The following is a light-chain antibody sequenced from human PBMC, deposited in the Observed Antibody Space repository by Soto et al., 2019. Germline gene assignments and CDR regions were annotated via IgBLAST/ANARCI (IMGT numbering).Light chain of an antibody. V-gene: IGLV2-14*01. CDR1: SSDVGGYDY. CDR3: SSYSISTAYL. CDR2: EVN. Sequence: QSVLTQPASVSGSPGQSIAISCTGTSSDVGGYDYVSWYQLHPGKAPKLMVFEVNNRPSGVSYRFSGSKSGNTASLTISGLHAEEEADYFCSSYSISTAYLFGTGTKVTVL. J-gene: IGLJ1*01.